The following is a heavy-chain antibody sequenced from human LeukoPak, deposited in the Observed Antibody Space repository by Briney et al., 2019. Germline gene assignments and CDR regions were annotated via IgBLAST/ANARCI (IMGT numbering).Heavy chain of an antibody. CDR2: IHSGGST. D-gene: IGHD3-16*02. CDR1: GFTVSSTY. J-gene: IGHJ3*01. V-gene: IGHV3-53*01. Sequence: GGSLRLSCAASGFTVSSTYMSWVRQAPGKGLEWVSAIHSGGSTYYADSVKGRFTISRDNSKNTLSLQMNSLRVEDTAIYYCARDIELSTWGLGTLVTVSS. CDR3: ARDIELST.